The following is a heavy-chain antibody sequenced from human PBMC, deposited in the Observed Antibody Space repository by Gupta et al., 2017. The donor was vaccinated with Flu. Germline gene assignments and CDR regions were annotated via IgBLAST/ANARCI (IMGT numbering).Heavy chain of an antibody. J-gene: IGHJ4*02. V-gene: IGHV4-59*11. CDR3: ARGSIAVAGTGPWYFDY. D-gene: IGHD6-19*01. Sequence: QVQLQESGAGLVKLSEPLSLTCTVSGGSTSSHSWSWIRQPPGKGLEWIGYIYYSGSINYNPSLKSRVTISIDTSKNQFSLKLSSVTAADTAVYYCARGSIAVAGTGPWYFDYWGQGTLVTVSS. CDR2: IYYSGSI. CDR1: GGSTSSHS.